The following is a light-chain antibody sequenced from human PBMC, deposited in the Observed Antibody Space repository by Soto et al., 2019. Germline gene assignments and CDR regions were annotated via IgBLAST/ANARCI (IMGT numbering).Light chain of an antibody. Sequence: QSVLTQPPSASGTPGQRVTISCSGGSSNIGTNTVNWYKQVPGTAPTLLIYTDHQRPAGVPDRFSGSRSGTSASLAISGLQSEDEADYYCAAWDGSLNGVLFGGGTKLTVL. J-gene: IGLJ2*01. V-gene: IGLV1-44*01. CDR2: TDH. CDR1: SSNIGTNT. CDR3: AAWDGSLNGVL.